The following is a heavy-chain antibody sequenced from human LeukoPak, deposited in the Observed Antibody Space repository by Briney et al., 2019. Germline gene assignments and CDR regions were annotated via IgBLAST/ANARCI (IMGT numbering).Heavy chain of an antibody. J-gene: IGHJ4*02. V-gene: IGHV3-66*01. CDR3: ARGGSDPY. CDR1: GFTVSRNY. D-gene: IGHD3-10*01. Sequence: GGSLRLSCATSGFTVSRNYMNWVRQAPGKGLEWVSVIYSGGDTYYADSVKGRFTISRDIAKNTLYLQMNSLRAEDTAVYYCARGGSDPYWGQGTLVTVSS. CDR2: IYSGGDT.